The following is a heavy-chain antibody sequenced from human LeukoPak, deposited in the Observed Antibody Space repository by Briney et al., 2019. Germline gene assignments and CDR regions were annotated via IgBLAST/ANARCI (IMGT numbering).Heavy chain of an antibody. CDR3: ARGVWHFSHWFDP. Sequence: PSQTLSLTCTVSGGSISSGSYYWSWIRQPAGKGLEWIRYIYYSGSTNYNPSLKSRVTISVDTSKNQFSLKLSSVTAADTAVYYCARGVWHFSHWFDPWGQGTLVTVSS. D-gene: IGHD2-21*01. V-gene: IGHV4-61*09. CDR2: IYYSGST. CDR1: GGSISSGSYY. J-gene: IGHJ5*02.